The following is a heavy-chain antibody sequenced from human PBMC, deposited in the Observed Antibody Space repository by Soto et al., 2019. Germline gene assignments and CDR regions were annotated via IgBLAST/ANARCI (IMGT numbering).Heavy chain of an antibody. D-gene: IGHD2-21*02. Sequence: SETLSLTCAVNGGSFNNYFWTWIRQSPGTGLEWIGEINHSGSSNYSPSLKSRVTMSVDTSKNQFSLKLTSVTAADTAVYYCARGLTPSVVVTANRTFDYWGQGTQVTVSS. CDR1: GGSFNNYF. CDR2: INHSGSS. J-gene: IGHJ4*02. CDR3: ARGLTPSVVVTANRTFDY. V-gene: IGHV4-34*01.